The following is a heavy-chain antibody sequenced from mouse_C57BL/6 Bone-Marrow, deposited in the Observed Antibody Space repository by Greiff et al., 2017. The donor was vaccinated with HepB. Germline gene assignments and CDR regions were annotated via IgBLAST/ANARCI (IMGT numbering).Heavy chain of an antibody. D-gene: IGHD2-3*01. CDR1: GFSLTSYG. CDR2: IWSGGST. J-gene: IGHJ1*03. CDR3: ARKRGDGYPYCYFDV. V-gene: IGHV2-2*01. Sequence: QVQLQQSGPGLVQPSQSLSITCTVSGFSLTSYGVHWVRQSPGKGLEWLGVIWSGGSTDYNAAFIYRLSISKDNSKSQVFFKMNSLQADDTAIYYCARKRGDGYPYCYFDVWGTGTTVTVSS.